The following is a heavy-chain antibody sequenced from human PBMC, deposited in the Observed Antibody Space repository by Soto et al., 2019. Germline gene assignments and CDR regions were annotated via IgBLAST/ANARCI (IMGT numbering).Heavy chain of an antibody. CDR1: GGSISSSSYY. V-gene: IGHV4-39*01. CDR2: IYYSGST. CDR3: AIPPLEYSSSGAFDI. Sequence: QLQLQESGPGLVKPSETLSLTCTVSGGSISSSSYYWGWIRQPPGKGLEWIGSIYYSGSTYYNPSLKSRLTISVDTSKNQFSLKLSSVTAADTAVYYCAIPPLEYSSSGAFDIWGQWTMVTVSS. D-gene: IGHD6-6*01. J-gene: IGHJ3*02.